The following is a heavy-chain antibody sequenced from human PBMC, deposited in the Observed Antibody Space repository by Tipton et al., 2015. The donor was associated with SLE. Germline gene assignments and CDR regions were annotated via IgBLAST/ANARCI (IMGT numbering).Heavy chain of an antibody. V-gene: IGHV4-38-2*01. CDR2: IYHEGST. J-gene: IGHJ3*02. Sequence: TLSLTCAVSGYSITSGYYWAWIRQPPGKGLEWIGSIYHEGSTYYNSSLKSRATVSVDTSRNQFSLNLRSVTAADTAVYYCARQGTDGWYDAFDIWGPGTMVTVSS. CDR1: GYSITSGYY. D-gene: IGHD6-19*01. CDR3: ARQGTDGWYDAFDI.